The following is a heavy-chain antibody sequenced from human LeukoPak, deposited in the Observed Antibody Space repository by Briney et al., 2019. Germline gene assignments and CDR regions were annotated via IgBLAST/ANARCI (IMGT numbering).Heavy chain of an antibody. CDR2: INPNSGGT. Sequence: ASVKVSCKASGYTFTGYYMHWVRQAPGQGLEWMGWINPNSGGTNYAQKFQGRATMTRGTSISTAYMEVSRLRSDDTAVYYCARGWRDYGDYVYYFDYWGQGTLVTVSS. J-gene: IGHJ4*02. CDR3: ARGWRDYGDYVYYFDY. D-gene: IGHD4-17*01. CDR1: GYTFTGYY. V-gene: IGHV1-2*02.